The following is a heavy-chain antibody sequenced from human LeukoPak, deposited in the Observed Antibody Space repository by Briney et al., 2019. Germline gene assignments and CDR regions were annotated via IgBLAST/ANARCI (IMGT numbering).Heavy chain of an antibody. D-gene: IGHD3-22*01. J-gene: IGHJ4*02. CDR2: FDPEDGET. CDR3: ATEPLYYYDSSGYLY. Sequence: ASVKVSCKVSGYTLTELTMHWVRQAPGKGLEWMGGFDPEDGETIYAQKFQGRVTMTEDTSTDTAYMELSSLRSEDTAVYYCATEPLYYYDSSGYLYWGQGTLVTVSS. CDR1: GYTLTELT. V-gene: IGHV1-24*01.